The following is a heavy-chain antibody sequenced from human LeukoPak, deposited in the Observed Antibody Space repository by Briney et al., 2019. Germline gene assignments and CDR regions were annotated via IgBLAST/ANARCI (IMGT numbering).Heavy chain of an antibody. J-gene: IGHJ6*03. Sequence: ASAKVSCKASGYTFTTYGFIWVRQAPGQGLQWMGWISAYNGNTNYTQKFQGRVTMTTDTSTSTAYMELRSLRSDDTAVYFCARGPRALSTDYYNYYMDVWGKGTTVTVSS. CDR3: ARGPRALSTDYYNYYMDV. CDR1: GYTFTTYG. V-gene: IGHV1-18*01. CDR2: ISAYNGNT.